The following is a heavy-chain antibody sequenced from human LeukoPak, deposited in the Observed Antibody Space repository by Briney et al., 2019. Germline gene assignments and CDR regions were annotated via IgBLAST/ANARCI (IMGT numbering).Heavy chain of an antibody. V-gene: IGHV1-69*04. CDR2: IIPILGIA. J-gene: IGHJ4*02. Sequence: ASVKVSCKASGGTFSSYAISWVLQAPGQGLEWMGRIIPILGIANYAQKFQARVTITADKSTSTAYMELSSLRSEDTAVYYCARESGDCSSTSCYGVLSAFDYWGQGTLVTVSS. CDR1: GGTFSSYA. CDR3: ARESGDCSSTSCYGVLSAFDY. D-gene: IGHD2-2*01.